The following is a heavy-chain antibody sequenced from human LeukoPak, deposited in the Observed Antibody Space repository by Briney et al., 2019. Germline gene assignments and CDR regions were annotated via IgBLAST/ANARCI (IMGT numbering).Heavy chain of an antibody. J-gene: IGHJ6*03. CDR2: ISWVVGST. CDR1: GFTFYDYA. CDR3: AKEPYRSSYYFYMEV. Sequence: GGSLRLSCAASGFTFYDYAMHWVRHAPGKCLEWVSLISWVVGSTYYADSVKGPFTTSRDTSKNSLCLQMNSLTAEATALSYCAKEPYRSSYYFYMEVWGKGTTVTVSS. V-gene: IGHV3-43D*03. D-gene: IGHD3-16*02.